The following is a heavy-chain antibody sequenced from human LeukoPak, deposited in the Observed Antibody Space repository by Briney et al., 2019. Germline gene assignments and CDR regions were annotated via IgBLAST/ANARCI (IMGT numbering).Heavy chain of an antibody. V-gene: IGHV3-30*02. CDR3: AKGIGYSYASDAFDI. CDR2: IRYDGSNK. J-gene: IGHJ3*02. Sequence: PGGSLRLSCAASGFTFSSYGMHWVRQAPGKGLEWVAFIRYDGSNKYYADSVKGRFTISRDNSKNTLYLQMNSLRAEDTAVYYCAKGIGYSYASDAFDIWGQGTMVTVSS. CDR1: GFTFSSYG. D-gene: IGHD5-18*01.